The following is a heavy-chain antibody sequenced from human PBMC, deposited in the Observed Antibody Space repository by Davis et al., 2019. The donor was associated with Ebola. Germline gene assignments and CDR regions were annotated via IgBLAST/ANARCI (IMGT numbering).Heavy chain of an antibody. Sequence: AASVKVSCKASGYSFTTYGIHWVRQAPGQRLEWMGWINAGNGNTKYSQKFQDRVTLTTDTSTSTAYMELRSLRSDDTAAYYCARPLYGNSWFGYVFDVWGQGTVLTVSS. J-gene: IGHJ3*01. CDR1: GYSFTTYG. CDR3: ARPLYGNSWFGYVFDV. D-gene: IGHD3-10*01. V-gene: IGHV1-18*01. CDR2: INAGNGNT.